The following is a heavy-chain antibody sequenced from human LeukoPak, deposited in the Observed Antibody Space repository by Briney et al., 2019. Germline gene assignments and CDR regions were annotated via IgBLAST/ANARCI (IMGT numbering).Heavy chain of an antibody. CDR3: AKGSYYDSSGSFYFDY. CDR2: ISHDGSNI. CDR1: GFTFYNYG. J-gene: IGHJ4*02. V-gene: IGHV3-30*18. Sequence: GGSLRLSCAASGFTFYNYGMHWVRQAPGKGLEWVAVISHDGSNIHYGDSVKGRFTISRDNSKNTLYVQVNSLGTEDTAAYYCAKGSYYDSSGSFYFDYWGQGTLVTVSS. D-gene: IGHD3-22*01.